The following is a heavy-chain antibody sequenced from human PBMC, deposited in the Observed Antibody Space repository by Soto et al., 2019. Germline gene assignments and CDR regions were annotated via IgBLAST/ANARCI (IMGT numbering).Heavy chain of an antibody. CDR2: IYHSGST. V-gene: IGHV4-4*02. CDR3: ARYSGSNGDYINWFDP. CDR1: SGSISSSNW. Sequence: QVQLQESGPGLVKPSGTLSLTCAVSSGSISSSNWWSWVRQPPGKGLEWIGEIYHSGSTNYNPSIKSRVTISVDKSKNQFSLKLSSVTAADTAVYYCARYSGSNGDYINWFDPWGQGTLVTVSS. J-gene: IGHJ5*02. D-gene: IGHD4-17*01.